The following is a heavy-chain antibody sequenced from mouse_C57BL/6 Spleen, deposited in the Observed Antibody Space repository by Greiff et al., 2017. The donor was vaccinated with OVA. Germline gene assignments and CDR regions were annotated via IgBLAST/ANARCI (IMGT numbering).Heavy chain of an antibody. V-gene: IGHV1-26*01. Sequence: VQLQQSGPELVKPGASVKISCTASGYTFTDYYMNWVKQSHGKSLEWIGDINPNNGGTSYNQKFKGKATLTVDKSSSTAYMELRSLTSEDSAVYYYASSLDSSCYGFAYWGQGTLVTVSA. CDR1: GYTFTDYY. CDR3: ASSLDSSCYGFAY. D-gene: IGHD3-2*01. J-gene: IGHJ3*01. CDR2: INPNNGGT.